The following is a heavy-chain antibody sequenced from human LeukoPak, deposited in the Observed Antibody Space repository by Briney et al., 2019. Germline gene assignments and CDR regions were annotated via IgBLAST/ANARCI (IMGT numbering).Heavy chain of an antibody. V-gene: IGHV3-21*01. CDR1: GFTFSSYS. CDR2: ISSRSGYI. D-gene: IGHD3-10*01. CDR3: ARGLFRGAFDI. J-gene: IGHJ3*02. Sequence: GGSLRLSCAASGFTFSSYSMNWVRQAPGKGLEWVSSISSRSGYIYYADSVKGRFTISRDNAKNSLYLQMNSLRAEDTAVYYCARGLFRGAFDIWGQGTMVTVSS.